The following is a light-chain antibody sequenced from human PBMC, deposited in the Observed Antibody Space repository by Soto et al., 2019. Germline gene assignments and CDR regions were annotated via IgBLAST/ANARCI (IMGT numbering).Light chain of an antibody. V-gene: IGKV1-5*01. CDR3: QKYNSFPLT. J-gene: IGKJ4*01. Sequence: DIQMTQSPSTLSASIGDTVTISCRASQSIYKWLAWYQQKPQKAPKVLIFEAAGLESGVSSRFRGSGSGTEFTLTISGLQPDDLATYYCQKYNSFPLTFGGGTTVEL. CDR2: EAA. CDR1: QSIYKW.